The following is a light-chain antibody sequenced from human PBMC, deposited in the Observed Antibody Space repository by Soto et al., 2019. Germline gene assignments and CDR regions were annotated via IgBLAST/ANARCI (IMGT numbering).Light chain of an antibody. J-gene: IGKJ4*01. CDR3: QQYNKWPLT. V-gene: IGKV3-15*01. Sequence: EIVMTQSPATLSVSPGERATLSCRASQSVSSNLAWYQQKPGQAPRLLIYHASTRATGIPARFSGSGSGTDFNLTISSLQSEDFAVYYCQQYNKWPLTFGGGTKVEIK. CDR2: HAS. CDR1: QSVSSN.